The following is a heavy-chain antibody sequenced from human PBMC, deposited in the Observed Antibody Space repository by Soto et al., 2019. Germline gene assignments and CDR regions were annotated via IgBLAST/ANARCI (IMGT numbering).Heavy chain of an antibody. CDR2: VSPYSGNT. Sequence: QVQLVQSGTEVKKPGASVKVSYKTSGYTFTSYGISWVRQAPGQGLEWMGWVSPYSGNTNYVQNLQGRVTMTTDTSTSTAYMELRSLRSDDTAVYYCARGDSSGWYYFDYWGQGTLVTVSS. V-gene: IGHV1-18*04. J-gene: IGHJ4*02. D-gene: IGHD6-19*01. CDR1: GYTFTSYG. CDR3: ARGDSSGWYYFDY.